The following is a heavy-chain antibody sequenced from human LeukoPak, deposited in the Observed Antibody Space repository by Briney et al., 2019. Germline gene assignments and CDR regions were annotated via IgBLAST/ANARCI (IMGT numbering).Heavy chain of an antibody. CDR2: INSDGSSI. D-gene: IGHD6-13*01. J-gene: IGHJ4*02. CDR3: GKDLSWGSTDY. Sequence: GGSLRLSCAVSGFVFSNNWMYWVRQAPGRGLVWVSRINSDGSSIAYADFVRGRFTISRDNAKNTLFLQMNSLTVEDTAMYYCGKDLSWGSTDYWGQGTLVTVSS. V-gene: IGHV3-74*01. CDR1: GFVFSNNW.